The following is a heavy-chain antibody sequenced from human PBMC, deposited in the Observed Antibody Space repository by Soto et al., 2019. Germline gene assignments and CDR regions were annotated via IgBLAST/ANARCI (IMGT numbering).Heavy chain of an antibody. CDR1: DSSISRGGYY. J-gene: IGHJ4*02. CDR3: ARAPLHPNY. V-gene: IGHV4-31*03. CDR2: IYYSGST. Sequence: PSETLSLTYTVSDSSISRGGYYWSWIRQHPGKGLEWIGYIYYSGSTYYNPPLKSRVTISVDTSKNQFSLKLSSVTAADTAVYYCARAPLHPNYWGQGTLVTVSS. D-gene: IGHD4-4*01.